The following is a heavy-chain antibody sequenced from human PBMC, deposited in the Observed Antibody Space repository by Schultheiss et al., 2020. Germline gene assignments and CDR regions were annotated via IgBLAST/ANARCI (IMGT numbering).Heavy chain of an antibody. V-gene: IGHV4-61*03. Sequence: SETLSLTCTVSGGSISSGDYYWSWIRQPPGKGLEWIGYIYYSGSTNYNPSLKSRVTISLDTSKNHFSLNLNSVTAADTAVYYCARAGSGWSARYFQHWGQGTLVTVSS. CDR2: IYYSGST. J-gene: IGHJ1*01. D-gene: IGHD6-19*01. CDR1: GGSISSGDYY. CDR3: ARAGSGWSARYFQH.